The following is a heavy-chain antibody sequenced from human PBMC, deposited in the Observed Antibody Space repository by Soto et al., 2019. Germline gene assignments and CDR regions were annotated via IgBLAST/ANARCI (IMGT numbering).Heavy chain of an antibody. CDR2: IYYSGST. CDR1: AGSISSGGYY. CDR3: ARAGGFLESDNWFDP. J-gene: IGHJ5*02. D-gene: IGHD3-3*01. V-gene: IGHV4-31*01. Sequence: QVQLQESGPGLVKPSQTLSLTCTVSAGSISSGGYYWSWIRQHPGKGLEWIGYIYYSGSTYYNPSIKSLVTISVDTSKNQSSLKLSSVTAADTAVYYCARAGGFLESDNWFDPWGQGTLVTVSS.